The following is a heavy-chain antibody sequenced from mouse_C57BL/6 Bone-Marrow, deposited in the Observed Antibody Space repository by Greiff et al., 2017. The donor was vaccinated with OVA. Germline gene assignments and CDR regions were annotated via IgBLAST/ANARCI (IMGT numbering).Heavy chain of an antibody. J-gene: IGHJ2*01. CDR3: AREYSHFDY. D-gene: IGHD5-1*01. CDR1: GYTFTSYW. V-gene: IGHV1-69*01. CDR2: IDPSDSHT. Sequence: QVQLQQPGAELVMPGASVKLSCKASGYTFTSYWMHWVKQRPGQGLEWIGEIDPSDSHTNYNQKFKGKSTLTVDQSSSTAYMQLSSLTSEDSAVYYCAREYSHFDYWGQGTTLTVSS.